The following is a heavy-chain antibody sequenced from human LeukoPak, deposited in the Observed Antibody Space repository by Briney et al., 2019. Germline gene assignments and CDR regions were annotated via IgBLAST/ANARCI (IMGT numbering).Heavy chain of an antibody. D-gene: IGHD7-27*01. CDR2: INHSGST. CDR3: ARHPWANYYCMDV. Sequence: SETLSLTCAVYGGSFSGYYWSWIRQPPGKGLEWIGEINHSGSTNYNPSLKSRVTIFVDTSKNQFSLNLRSVTAADTAVYYCARHPWANYYCMDVWGEGTTVTVSS. J-gene: IGHJ6*03. CDR1: GGSFSGYY. V-gene: IGHV4-34*01.